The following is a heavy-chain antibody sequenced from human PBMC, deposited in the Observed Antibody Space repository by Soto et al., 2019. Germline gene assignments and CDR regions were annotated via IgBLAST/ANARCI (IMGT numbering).Heavy chain of an antibody. D-gene: IGHD2-15*01. CDR1: GYTSISFD. J-gene: IGHJ4*02. Sequence: QVQLVQSGAEVKKPGASVKVSCKASGYTSISFDINWVRQATGQGLEWMGWMNFNSGNTGYAQKFQGRVSMTRDTSISTAYMELSSLRSDDTAVYYCARGVVSSSCSGGSCYRPDDWGQGTLVTVSS. V-gene: IGHV1-8*01. CDR2: MNFNSGNT. CDR3: ARGVVSSSCSGGSCYRPDD.